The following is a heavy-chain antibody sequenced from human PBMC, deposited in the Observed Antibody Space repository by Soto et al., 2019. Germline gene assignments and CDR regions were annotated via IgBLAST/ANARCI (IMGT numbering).Heavy chain of an antibody. J-gene: IGHJ3*02. CDR2: INAGNGNT. CDR3: XXXXXXXXXDAFDI. V-gene: IGHV1-3*01. CDR1: GYTFTSYA. Sequence: QVQLVQSGAEVKKPGASVKVSCKASGYTFTSYAMHWVRQAPGQRLEWMGWINAGNGNTKYSQKFQGRVTITRDTXXXXXXXXXXXXXXXXXXXXXXXXXXXXXXXDAFDIWGQGTMVTVSS.